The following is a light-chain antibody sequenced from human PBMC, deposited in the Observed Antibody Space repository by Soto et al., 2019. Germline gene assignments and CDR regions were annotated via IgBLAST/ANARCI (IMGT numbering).Light chain of an antibody. CDR2: DVS. Sequence: QSALTQPASVSGSPGQSITISCTGTSSDVGGYNYVSWYQQHPGKAPKLRIYDVSNRPSGVSNRFSGSKSGNTDSLTISGLQAEDEADYYCSSYTSSSTPFVLGTGTKLTVL. CDR3: SSYTSSSTPFV. V-gene: IGLV2-14*01. CDR1: SSDVGGYNY. J-gene: IGLJ1*01.